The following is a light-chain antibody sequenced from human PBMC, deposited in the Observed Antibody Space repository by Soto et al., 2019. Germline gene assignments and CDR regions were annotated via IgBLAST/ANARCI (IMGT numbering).Light chain of an antibody. CDR3: HQRSNWPRT. V-gene: IGKV3-11*01. J-gene: IGKJ4*01. Sequence: EIVLTQSPATRSLFPGERATLSCRASQSVRTYLAWYQQKPGQAPRXLISGARNRATGIPDRFSGSVSGTELTITLRRLEAEDGEVDDGHQRSNWPRTFGGGTKVDIK. CDR2: GAR. CDR1: QSVRTY.